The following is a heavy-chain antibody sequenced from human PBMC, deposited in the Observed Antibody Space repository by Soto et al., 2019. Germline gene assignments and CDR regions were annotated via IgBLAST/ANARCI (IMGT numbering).Heavy chain of an antibody. D-gene: IGHD1-1*01. J-gene: IGHJ5*01. Sequence: GASVKVSCKPSGYSFHNSGISWVRQAPGQGLEWMGWISVFNGYAHYAQKFQGRVIMTADTLTNTAYMELRGLRSDDTAMYYCSKNGTTWFASWG. CDR2: ISVFNGYA. V-gene: IGHV1-18*01. CDR3: SKNGTTWFAS. CDR1: GYSFHNSG.